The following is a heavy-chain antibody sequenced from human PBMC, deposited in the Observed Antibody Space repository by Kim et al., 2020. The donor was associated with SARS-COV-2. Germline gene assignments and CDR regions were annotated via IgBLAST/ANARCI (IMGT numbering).Heavy chain of an antibody. CDR3: ARVKAGLFDF. J-gene: IGHJ4*02. CDR2: YN. V-gene: IGHV6-1*01. Sequence: YNEYAVSVNGRITINADTCKNQVSLQLNSVTPEDTAMYYCARVKAGLFDFWGQGAPVTVSS.